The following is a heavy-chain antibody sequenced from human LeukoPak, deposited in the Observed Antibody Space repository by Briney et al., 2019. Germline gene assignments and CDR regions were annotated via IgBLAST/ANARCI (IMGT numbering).Heavy chain of an antibody. V-gene: IGHV4-30-4*08. J-gene: IGHJ6*03. CDR1: AGSISSGEYY. CDR2: IYYSGRT. D-gene: IGHD3-3*01. Sequence: SQTLSLTCTVSAGSISSGEYYWSWIRQPPGKGLEWIGYIYYSGRTYYNPSLKSRLAITVDMSKNQFSLKLNSVTAADTAVYYCARYYDFLSYMDVWGKGTTVTVSS. CDR3: ARYYDFLSYMDV.